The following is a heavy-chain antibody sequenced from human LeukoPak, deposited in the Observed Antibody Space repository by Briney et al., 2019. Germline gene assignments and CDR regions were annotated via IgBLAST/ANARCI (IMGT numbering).Heavy chain of an antibody. D-gene: IGHD6-19*01. CDR3: ASSRVGIAVAGTEFDFDY. Sequence: ASVKVSSTASRYTFTPYYMHWVRQAPGRGLEWMGWINPNSGGTNYAQKFQGRVTMTRYTSISTAYMELSRLRSDDTAVYYCASSRVGIAVAGTEFDFDYWGQGTLVTVSS. V-gene: IGHV1-2*02. CDR1: RYTFTPYY. CDR2: INPNSGGT. J-gene: IGHJ4*02.